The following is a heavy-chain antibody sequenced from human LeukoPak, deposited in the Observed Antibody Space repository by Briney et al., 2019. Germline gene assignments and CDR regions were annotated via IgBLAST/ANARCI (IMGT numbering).Heavy chain of an antibody. J-gene: IGHJ4*02. CDR3: ASSYCGGDCYSGY. V-gene: IGHV1-69*13. CDR1: GGTFSSYA. CDR2: IIPIFGTA. D-gene: IGHD2-21*02. Sequence: SVKVSCKASGGTFSSYAISWVRQAPGQGLEWMGGIIPIFGTANYAQKFQGRVTITADESTSTAYMELSSLRSGDTAVYYCASSYCGGDCYSGYWGQGTLVTVSS.